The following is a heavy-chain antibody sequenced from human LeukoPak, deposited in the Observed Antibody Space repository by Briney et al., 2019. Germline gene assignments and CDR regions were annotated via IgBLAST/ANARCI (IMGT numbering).Heavy chain of an antibody. CDR1: GFTFSSYS. D-gene: IGHD6-13*01. CDR2: ISSSSSYI. J-gene: IGHJ5*02. Sequence: GGSLRLSCAASGFTFSSYSMNWVRQAPGKGLEWVSSISSSSSYIYYADSVKGRFTISRDNAKNSLYLQMNSLRAEDTAVYYCARDYSSSWYRRNWFDPWGQGTLVTVS. V-gene: IGHV3-21*01. CDR3: ARDYSSSWYRRNWFDP.